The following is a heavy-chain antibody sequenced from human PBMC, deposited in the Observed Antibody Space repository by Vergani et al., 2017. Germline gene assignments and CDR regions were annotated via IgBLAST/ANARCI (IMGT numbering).Heavy chain of an antibody. CDR3: ARTYYYASGSYYKTKGYGMDV. Sequence: QVQLQQWGAGLLKPSETLSLTCAVYGGSFSGYYWSWIRQPPGQGLEWIGYIYYSGSTNYNPSLKSRVTISVDTSKNQFSLKLSSVTAADTAVYYCARTYYYASGSYYKTKGYGMDVWDQGTTVTVSS. J-gene: IGHJ6*02. CDR2: IYYSGST. D-gene: IGHD3-10*01. CDR1: GGSFSGYY. V-gene: IGHV4-34*01.